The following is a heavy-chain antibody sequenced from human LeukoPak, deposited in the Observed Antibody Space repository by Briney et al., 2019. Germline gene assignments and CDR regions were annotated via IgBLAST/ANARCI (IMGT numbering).Heavy chain of an antibody. J-gene: IGHJ4*02. V-gene: IGHV3-74*03. CDR2: INSDGSST. CDR1: GFTFSSYV. CDR3: VRGYTIGPGGY. D-gene: IGHD3-16*02. Sequence: GRSLRLSCAASGFTFSSYVMYWVRQAPGKGLVWVSRINSDGSSTTYAASVKGRFTISRDNAKNTLHLQMNSLRGEDTAVYYCVRGYTIGPGGYWGQGTLVTVSS.